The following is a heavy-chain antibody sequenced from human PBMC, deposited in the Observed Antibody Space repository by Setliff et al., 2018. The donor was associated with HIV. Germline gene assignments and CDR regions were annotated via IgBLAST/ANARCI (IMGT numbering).Heavy chain of an antibody. CDR1: GFTVSSNY. V-gene: IGHV3-53*01. Sequence: GASVKVSCAASGFTVSSNYMSWVRQAPGKGLEWVSVIYSGGSTYYADSVKGRFTISRDNSKNTLYLQMNSLRAEDTAVYYCARAMVPDSSGYYRPPAFDIWGQGTMVTVSS. CDR3: ARAMVPDSSGYYRPPAFDI. CDR2: IYSGGST. J-gene: IGHJ3*02. D-gene: IGHD3-22*01.